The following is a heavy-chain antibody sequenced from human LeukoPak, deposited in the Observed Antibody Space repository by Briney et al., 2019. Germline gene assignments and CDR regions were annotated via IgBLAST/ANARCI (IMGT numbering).Heavy chain of an antibody. CDR3: ARTPSSGWYHGEEFDY. J-gene: IGHJ4*02. D-gene: IGHD6-19*01. CDR1: GGTFSSYA. Sequence: ASVKVSCKASGGTFSSYAISWVRQAPGQGLEWMGRIIPIFGTANYAQKFQGRVTITTDESTSTAYMELSSLRSKDTAVYYCARTPSSGWYHGEEFDYWGKGSLVTVSS. V-gene: IGHV1-69*05. CDR2: IIPIFGTA.